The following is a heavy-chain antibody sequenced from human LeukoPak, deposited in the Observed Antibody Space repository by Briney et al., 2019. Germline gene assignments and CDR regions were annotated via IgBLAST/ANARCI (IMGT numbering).Heavy chain of an antibody. CDR1: GGSISSGGYY. CDR3: ASTTGYYTNWFDP. J-gene: IGHJ5*02. D-gene: IGHD2-8*01. Sequence: SETLSLTCTVSGGSISSGGYYWSWIRQPPGKGLEWIGYTYHSGSTYYNPSLKSRVTISVDRSKNQFSLELSSVTAADTAVYYCASTTGYYTNWFDPWGQGTLVTVSS. CDR2: TYHSGST. V-gene: IGHV4-30-2*01.